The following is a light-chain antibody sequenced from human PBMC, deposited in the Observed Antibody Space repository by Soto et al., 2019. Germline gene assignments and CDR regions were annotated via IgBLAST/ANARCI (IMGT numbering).Light chain of an antibody. CDR2: GAS. V-gene: IGKV3-15*01. Sequence: EIVMTHSPATLSVSPGEGATLSCRASQSVSSKLAWYQQKPGQAPRLLIYGASTRATGIPARFSGSGSGTEFTLIISSXQSEDSAVYYCQQYNSWLWTFGQGTKVDIK. CDR3: QQYNSWLWT. CDR1: QSVSSK. J-gene: IGKJ1*01.